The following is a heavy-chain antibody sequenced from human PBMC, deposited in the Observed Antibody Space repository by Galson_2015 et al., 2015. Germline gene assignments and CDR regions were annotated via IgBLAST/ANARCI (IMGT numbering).Heavy chain of an antibody. J-gene: IGHJ3*02. CDR2: ISPSGGST. Sequence: SCKASGYMFTTYYLHWVRQAPGQGLEWMGLISPSGGSTTYAQKFQGRVTMTRDTSTSTVYMELSSLRPEDTAVYYCARDPGPFDIWGQGTMVTVSS. CDR3: ARDPGPFDI. V-gene: IGHV1-46*01. CDR1: GYMFTTYY.